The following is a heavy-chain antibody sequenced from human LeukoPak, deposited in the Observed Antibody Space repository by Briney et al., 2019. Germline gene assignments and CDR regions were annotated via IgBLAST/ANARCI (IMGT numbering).Heavy chain of an antibody. J-gene: IGHJ5*02. V-gene: IGHV1-46*01. Sequence: ASVKVSCKASGYTFTSYYMHWVRQAPGQGLEWMGIINPSGGSTSYAQKFQGRVTMTRDMSTSTVYMELSSLRSEDTAVYYCASYRGSGSWLTGFDPWGQGTLVTVSS. CDR3: ASYRGSGSWLTGFDP. CDR1: GYTFTSYY. D-gene: IGHD3-10*01. CDR2: INPSGGST.